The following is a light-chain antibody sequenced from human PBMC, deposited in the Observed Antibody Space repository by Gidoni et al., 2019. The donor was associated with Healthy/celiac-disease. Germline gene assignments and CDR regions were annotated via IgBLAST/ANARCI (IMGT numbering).Light chain of an antibody. Sequence: QSALTHPASVPGSPGQSITISCTGTSGAVGGYNYVSWYQQHPGKAPKLMIYAVSNRPSVVSNRFSGAKSGNTASLTISGLQAEDEADYYCRSYTSSSTLGHVVFGGGTKLTVL. V-gene: IGLV2-14*01. CDR2: AVS. CDR3: RSYTSSSTLGHVV. J-gene: IGLJ2*01. CDR1: SGAVGGYNY.